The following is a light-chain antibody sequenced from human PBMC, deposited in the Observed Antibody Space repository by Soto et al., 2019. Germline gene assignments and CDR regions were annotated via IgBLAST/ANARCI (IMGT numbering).Light chain of an antibody. CDR2: GNS. Sequence: QSVLTQPPSVSGAPGQRVTISCTGTTPNIGPGYDVHCYQQLPGTPPKFLIYGNSNRPSGVPDRFSGSKSGTSASLAITGLQAEDEADYYCQSYDSSLSGYVVFGGGTKVTVL. CDR3: QSYDSSLSGYVV. J-gene: IGLJ2*01. CDR1: TPNIGPGYD. V-gene: IGLV1-40*01.